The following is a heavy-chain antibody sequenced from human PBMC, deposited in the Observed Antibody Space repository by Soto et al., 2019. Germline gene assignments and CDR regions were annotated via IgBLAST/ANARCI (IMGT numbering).Heavy chain of an antibody. CDR2: IYYSGST. CDR3: ARQGWGSTVTTWWWPNWFDP. V-gene: IGHV4-59*08. D-gene: IGHD4-17*01. Sequence: QVQLQESGPGLVKPSETLSLTCTVSGGSISSYYWSWIRQPPGKGLEWIGYIYYSGSTNYNPSLKSRVTISVDTSKNQFSLKLSSVTAADTAVYYCARQGWGSTVTTWWWPNWFDPWGQGTLVTVSS. J-gene: IGHJ5*02. CDR1: GGSISSYY.